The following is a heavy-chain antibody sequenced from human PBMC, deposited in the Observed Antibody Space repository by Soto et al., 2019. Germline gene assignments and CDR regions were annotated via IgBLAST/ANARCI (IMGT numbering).Heavy chain of an antibody. V-gene: IGHV4-4*02. Sequence: QVELQESGPRLVEPSGTLSLTCAVSGVSTTFETWWHWVRQPPGKGLEWIGEISDSGITNSNPSRKSRVTISVDKSRNQFSLRLICVTAADSGFYYCVRNLESWGRGTLVALSS. D-gene: IGHD1-1*01. CDR1: GVSTTFETW. CDR2: ISDSGIT. CDR3: VRNLES. J-gene: IGHJ4*02.